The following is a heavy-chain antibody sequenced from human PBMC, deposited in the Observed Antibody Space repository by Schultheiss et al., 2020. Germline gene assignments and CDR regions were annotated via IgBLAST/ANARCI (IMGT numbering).Heavy chain of an antibody. D-gene: IGHD6-13*01. CDR1: GGSFSGYY. CDR2: INHSGST. CDR3: ASWWYASGWYSGGLFDY. J-gene: IGHJ4*02. Sequence: SETLSLTCAVYGGSFSGYYWSWIRQPPGKGLEWIGEINHSGSTNYNPSLKSRVTISVDTSKNQFSLKLSSVTAADTAVYYCASWWYASGWYSGGLFDYWGQGTLVTVSS. V-gene: IGHV4-34*01.